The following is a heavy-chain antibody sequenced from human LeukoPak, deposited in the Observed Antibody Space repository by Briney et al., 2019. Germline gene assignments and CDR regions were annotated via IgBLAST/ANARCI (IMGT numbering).Heavy chain of an antibody. CDR2: IYHDGST. Sequence: SETLSLTCAVSGGSISSDNWWIWVRQSPEKGLEWIGEIYHDGSTNYNPSLKSRVTISMDKSKNQLSLKLNFVTAADTAVYYCARDRGGYTYSHDYWGQGTLVTVSS. CDR3: ARDRGGYTYSHDY. V-gene: IGHV4-4*02. J-gene: IGHJ4*02. D-gene: IGHD5-18*01. CDR1: GGSISSDNW.